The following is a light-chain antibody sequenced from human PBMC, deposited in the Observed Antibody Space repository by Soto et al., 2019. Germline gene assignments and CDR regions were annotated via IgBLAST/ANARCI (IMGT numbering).Light chain of an antibody. CDR1: SEDIGAYDY. CDR3: SSYRSSDTLEA. J-gene: IGLJ1*01. Sequence: QSVLTQPASVSASPGQSIFISCTGTSEDIGAYDYVSWYQQHPGKAPKLILYAVNDRPSGVSSRFSGSKSGSTASLTISGVQPDDEADYYCSSYRSSDTLEAFGTGTKVTVL. V-gene: IGLV2-14*01. CDR2: AVN.